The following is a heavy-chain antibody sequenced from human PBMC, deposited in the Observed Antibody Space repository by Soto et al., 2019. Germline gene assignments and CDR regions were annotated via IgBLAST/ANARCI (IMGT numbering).Heavy chain of an antibody. Sequence: QVQLVQSGAEEKKPGASVKVSCKASGYTFTGYAMHWVRQAPGQRLEWMGWINAGYGNTKYSQKFQGRVTITRDTSASTAYMDLSSLRSEDTAVYYCARAVAVPADFDFWGQGTLVTVSS. CDR3: ARAVAVPADFDF. J-gene: IGHJ4*02. V-gene: IGHV1-3*05. CDR2: INAGYGNT. D-gene: IGHD6-19*01. CDR1: GYTFTGYA.